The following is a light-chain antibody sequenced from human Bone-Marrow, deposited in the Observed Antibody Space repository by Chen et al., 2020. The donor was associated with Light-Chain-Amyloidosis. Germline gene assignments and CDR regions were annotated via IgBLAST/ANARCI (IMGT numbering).Light chain of an antibody. J-gene: IGKJ4*01. V-gene: IGKV3-20*01. CDR2: GSS. CDR1: QTISSNY. Sequence: EIVLTQSPGTLSLSPGEGANLSCRAGQTISSNYLTWYQQKFGQAPRLLIYGSSSRATVIPDRFTGSGSGTDFTLTINRLEPEDFAMYYCQQYGTWPLTFGGGSKVEI. CDR3: QQYGTWPLT.